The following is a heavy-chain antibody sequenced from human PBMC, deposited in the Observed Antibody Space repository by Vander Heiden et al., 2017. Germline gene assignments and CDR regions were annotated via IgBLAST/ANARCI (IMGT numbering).Heavy chain of an antibody. Sequence: EVQLVESGGGLVQPGRSLRLSCAASGFTFDDYAMHWVRQAPGKGLEGVSGISWNSGSIGYADSVKGRFTISRDNAKNSLYLQMNSLRAEDTALYYCAKDIYGDYGNWFDPWGQGTLVTVSS. D-gene: IGHD4-17*01. J-gene: IGHJ5*02. CDR1: GFTFDDYA. V-gene: IGHV3-9*01. CDR3: AKDIYGDYGNWFDP. CDR2: ISWNSGSI.